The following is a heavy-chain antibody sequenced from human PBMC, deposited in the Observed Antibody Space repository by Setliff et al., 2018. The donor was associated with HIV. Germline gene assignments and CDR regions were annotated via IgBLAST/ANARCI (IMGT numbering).Heavy chain of an antibody. CDR2: IYASGSTSGST. J-gene: IGHJ5*02. CDR1: GGSISSADYF. V-gene: IGHV4-61*02. CDR3: ARVSRGGSSPGWFDP. Sequence: PSETLSLTCTVSGGSISSADYFWNWIRQPAGKRLEWIGRIYASGSTSGSTNYNPSLKSRVTISVDTSKNQFSLKLSSVTAADTAVYYCARVSRGGSSPGWFDPWGQGTLVTVSS. D-gene: IGHD6-6*01.